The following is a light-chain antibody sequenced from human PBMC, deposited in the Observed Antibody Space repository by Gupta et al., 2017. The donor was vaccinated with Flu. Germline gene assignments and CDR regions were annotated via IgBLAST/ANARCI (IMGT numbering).Light chain of an antibody. CDR3: AAWDDSLSGL. CDR1: SSNIGSNY. CDR2: RNN. Sequence: QRVTISCSGSSSNIGSNYVYWYQQLPGTAPKLLIYRNNQRPAGVPDRFSGSKSGTSASLAISGLRAEDEADYYCAAWDDSLSGLFGGGTKLTVL. J-gene: IGLJ2*01. V-gene: IGLV1-47*01.